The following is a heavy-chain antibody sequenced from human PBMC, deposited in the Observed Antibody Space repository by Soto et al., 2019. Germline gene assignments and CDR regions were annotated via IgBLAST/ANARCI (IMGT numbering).Heavy chain of an antibody. CDR2: ISAYNGNT. Sequence: QVQLVQSGAEVKKPGASVKVSCKASGYTFTSYGISWVRQAPGQGLEWMGWISAYNGNTNYAQKLQGRVTMTTDTSTSTAYMELRSLRSDDTAVYYCARDVVGYCSSTSCRNDAFDIWGQGTMVTVSS. D-gene: IGHD2-2*01. CDR3: ARDVVGYCSSTSCRNDAFDI. CDR1: GYTFTSYG. J-gene: IGHJ3*02. V-gene: IGHV1-18*01.